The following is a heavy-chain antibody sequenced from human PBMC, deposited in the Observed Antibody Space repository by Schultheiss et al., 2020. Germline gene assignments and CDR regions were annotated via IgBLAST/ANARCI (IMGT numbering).Heavy chain of an antibody. J-gene: IGHJ5*02. V-gene: IGHV4-31*03. CDR3: ARLGASGNYGVRWFDP. CDR1: GGSISSGSYY. Sequence: SQTLSLTCTVSGGSISSGSYYWSWIRQHPGKGLEWIGYIYYSGSTYYNPSLKSRVTISVDTSKNQFSLKLSSVTAADTAVYYCARLGASGNYGVRWFDPWGQGTLVTVSS. D-gene: IGHD4-11*01. CDR2: IYYSGST.